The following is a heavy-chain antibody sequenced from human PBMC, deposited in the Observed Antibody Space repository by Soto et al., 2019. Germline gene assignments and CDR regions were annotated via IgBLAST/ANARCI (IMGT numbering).Heavy chain of an antibody. J-gene: IGHJ4*02. CDR1: GYTFTSYD. CDR3: AIVGYSSSWYTNYYFDY. CDR2: MNPNSGNT. D-gene: IGHD6-13*01. V-gene: IGHV1-8*01. Sequence: QVQLVQSGAEVKKPGASVKVSCKASGYTFTSYDINWVRQATGQGLEWMGWMNPNSGNTGYAQKFQGRVTMTRNTSISTAYMELSSLRSEDTAVYYCAIVGYSSSWYTNYYFDYWGQGTLVTVSS.